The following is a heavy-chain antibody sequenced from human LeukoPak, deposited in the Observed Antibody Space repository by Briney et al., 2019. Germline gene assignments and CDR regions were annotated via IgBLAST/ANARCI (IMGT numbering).Heavy chain of an antibody. CDR1: GFTFSNYA. CDR3: ARDGAYSYGYGFDY. J-gene: IGHJ4*02. D-gene: IGHD5-18*01. Sequence: HPGGSLRLSCVVSGFTFSNYAMSWVRQAPGKGLEWVSAIIGSGDTTYYADSVKGRFTISRDNSKNTIYLQMNSLRAEDTAVYYCARDGAYSYGYGFDYWGQGTLVTVSS. CDR2: IIGSGDTT. V-gene: IGHV3-23*01.